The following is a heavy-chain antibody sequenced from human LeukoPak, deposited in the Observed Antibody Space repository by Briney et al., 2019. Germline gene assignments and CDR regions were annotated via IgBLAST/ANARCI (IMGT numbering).Heavy chain of an antibody. D-gene: IGHD2-21*01. V-gene: IGHV3-30*04. Sequence: GGSLRLSCAAAGFTFSKFAMHWVRQAPGKGLEWVAVVSYDGSYKYYADSVKGRFTISRDNSKNTLYLQMNSLRAEDTAVYYCARDSPNEGILWWSIDYWGQGTLVTVSS. CDR2: VSYDGSYK. CDR3: ARDSPNEGILWWSIDY. CDR1: GFTFSKFA. J-gene: IGHJ4*02.